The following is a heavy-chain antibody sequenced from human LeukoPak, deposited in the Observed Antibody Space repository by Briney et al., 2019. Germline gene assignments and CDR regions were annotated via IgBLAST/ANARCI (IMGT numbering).Heavy chain of an antibody. CDR2: ILEDGTIQ. Sequence: PGRSLRLSCAASGFTFRNYMMHWVRQAPGKGLDWVAVILEDGTIQHYADSVKGRFTISRDNSRNTVFLQMNSLRAEDTAIYYCARVQGGGFRTADFWGQGTVVTVSS. J-gene: IGHJ4*02. CDR1: GFTFRNYM. V-gene: IGHV3-30*04. CDR3: ARVQGGGFRTADF. D-gene: IGHD3-10*01.